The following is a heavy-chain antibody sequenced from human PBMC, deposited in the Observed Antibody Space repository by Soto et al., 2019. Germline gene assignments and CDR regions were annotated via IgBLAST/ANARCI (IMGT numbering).Heavy chain of an antibody. Sequence: SVKVSCKASGDTFSFYSINWVRQAPGLGLEWMGRVNPILSMSNYAQRFQGRVTMTADKSTSTAYMELSGLRSEDTAMYYCATSYGSGYRAFDYWGQG. D-gene: IGHD3-10*01. J-gene: IGHJ4*02. CDR2: VNPILSMS. CDR1: GDTFSFYS. V-gene: IGHV1-69*02. CDR3: ATSYGSGYRAFDY.